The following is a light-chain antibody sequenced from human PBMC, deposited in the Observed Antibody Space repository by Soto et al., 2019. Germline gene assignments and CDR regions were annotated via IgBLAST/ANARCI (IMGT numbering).Light chain of an antibody. Sequence: QSVLTQPPSASGTPGQRVTFSCSGSSSNIGINTVNWYQQLPGTAPQLLISDNRRRPSGVPDRFSGSKSGTSASLAISGLQSEDEATDFCAAWDVSLKGFVFGTGTKVTVL. CDR2: DNR. CDR3: AAWDVSLKGFV. V-gene: IGLV1-44*01. CDR1: SSNIGINT. J-gene: IGLJ1*01.